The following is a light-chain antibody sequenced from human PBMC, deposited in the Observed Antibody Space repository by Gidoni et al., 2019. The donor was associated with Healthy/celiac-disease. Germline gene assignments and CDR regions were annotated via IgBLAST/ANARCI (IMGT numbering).Light chain of an antibody. CDR3: MQALQTPLT. Sequence: DIVLTQSPLSLPVTPGEPASISCRSSQSLLHSNGYNYLYWYLQKPGQSPPLLIYLGSNRASGVPDRFSGSGSGTDFTLKISRVEAEDVGVYYCMQALQTPLTFGGXTKVEIK. J-gene: IGKJ4*01. CDR1: QSLLHSNGYNY. CDR2: LGS. V-gene: IGKV2-28*01.